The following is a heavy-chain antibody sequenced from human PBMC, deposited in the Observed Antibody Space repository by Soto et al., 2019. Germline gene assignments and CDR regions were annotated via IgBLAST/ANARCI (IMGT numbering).Heavy chain of an antibody. J-gene: IGHJ6*02. D-gene: IGHD6-13*01. CDR2: MNPINGAA. Sequence: ASVKVSRKASGYDFTAYDINWVRQASGQGLEWMGWMNPINGAAGSARRFQGRISMTRNTATGTAYLELTSLRSDDSAVYYCGRGPSPRAPAGGTPYYYAMDVWGQGTTVTVS. V-gene: IGHV1-8*02. CDR3: GRGPSPRAPAGGTPYYYAMDV. CDR1: GYDFTAYD.